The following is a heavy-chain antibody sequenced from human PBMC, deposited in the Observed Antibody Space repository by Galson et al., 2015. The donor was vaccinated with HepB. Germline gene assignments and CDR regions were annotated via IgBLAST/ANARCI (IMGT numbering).Heavy chain of an antibody. CDR3: AALSYYDILTAYYDKYNWFDP. V-gene: IGHV1-24*01. J-gene: IGHJ5*02. Sequence: SVKVSCKVSGYTLTELSLHWVRQAPGKGLEWMGGFDPEDDETIYAQKFQGRVTMAEDTSTDTAYMELSSLRSEDTAVYYCAALSYYDILTAYYDKYNWFDPWGQGTLVTVSS. D-gene: IGHD3-9*01. CDR1: GYTLTELS. CDR2: FDPEDDET.